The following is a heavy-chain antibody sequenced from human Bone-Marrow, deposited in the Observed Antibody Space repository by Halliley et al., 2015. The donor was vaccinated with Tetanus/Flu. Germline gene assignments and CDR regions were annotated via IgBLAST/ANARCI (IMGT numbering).Heavy chain of an antibody. J-gene: IGHJ5*02. V-gene: IGHV5-51*01. CDR3: ARRSLRGDWFDP. CDR2: LFPSDSDT. Sequence: LEGMGTLFPSDSDTTSSPSFQGQVTISADKSISPAYLQWNSLKASDTAMYYCARRSLRGDWFDPWGQGTLVTVSS.